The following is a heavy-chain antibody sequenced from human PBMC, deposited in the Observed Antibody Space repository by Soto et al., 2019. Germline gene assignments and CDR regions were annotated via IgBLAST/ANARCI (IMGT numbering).Heavy chain of an antibody. Sequence: NPGGSLRLSSAASGFPFTNAWINWVRQVLGRGLEWVGRVKSKTDGGSSDYAAPVKGRFAVSRDDSKNIVYLQMNSLKIEDTGVYYCTTDSRTTLPEIRFDYWGHGTQVTVSS. CDR2: VKSKTDGGSS. D-gene: IGHD1-26*01. J-gene: IGHJ4*01. CDR3: TTDSRTTLPEIRFDY. V-gene: IGHV3-15*07. CDR1: GFPFTNAW.